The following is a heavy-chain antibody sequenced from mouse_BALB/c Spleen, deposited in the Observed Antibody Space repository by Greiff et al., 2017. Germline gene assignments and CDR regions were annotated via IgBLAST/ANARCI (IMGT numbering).Heavy chain of an antibody. Sequence: EVKLMESGGGLVQPGGSRKLSCAASGFTFSSFGMHWVRQAPEKGLEWVAYISSGSGTIYYADTVKGRFTISRDNPKNTLFLQMTSLRSEDTAMYYCARWMDDYDGGYFDYWGQGTTLTVSS. V-gene: IGHV5-17*02. CDR1: GFTFSSFG. CDR2: ISSGSGTI. CDR3: ARWMDDYDGGYFDY. J-gene: IGHJ2*01. D-gene: IGHD2-4*01.